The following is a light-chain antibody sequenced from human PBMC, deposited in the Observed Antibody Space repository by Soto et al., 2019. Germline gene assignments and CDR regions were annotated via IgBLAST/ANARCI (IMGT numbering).Light chain of an antibody. V-gene: IGKV1-39*01. Sequence: DIQMTQSPSSLSASVGDRVTITCRASQSISSYLNWYQQKPGKAPKLLIYAASSLQSGVPSRFSVSGSGTDFTLTISSLQPEDFATYYCQPSYSTPYTFGQGTKLEIK. CDR3: QPSYSTPYT. CDR1: QSISSY. J-gene: IGKJ2*01. CDR2: AAS.